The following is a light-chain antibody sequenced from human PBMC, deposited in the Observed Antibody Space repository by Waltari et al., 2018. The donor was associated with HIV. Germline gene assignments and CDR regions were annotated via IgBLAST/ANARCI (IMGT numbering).Light chain of an antibody. CDR2: KDN. J-gene: IGLJ2*01. V-gene: IGLV3-10*01. Sequence: SYELTQPPSVSVSPGQTARITCSGDALPKRYAYWYQQRSGQAPVLVIYKDNERPSGITERFSGSSSGTMATLTISGAQVEDEADYYCYSTDNNGDRGVFGGGTKVSVL. CDR3: YSTDNNGDRGV. CDR1: ALPKRY.